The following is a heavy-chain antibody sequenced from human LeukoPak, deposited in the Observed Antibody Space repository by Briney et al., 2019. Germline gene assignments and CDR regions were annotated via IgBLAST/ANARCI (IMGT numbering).Heavy chain of an antibody. CDR2: IYTSGST. J-gene: IGHJ4*02. V-gene: IGHV4-61*02. D-gene: IGHD3-22*01. Sequence: SETLSLTCIVSGGSISSGSYYWSWIRQPAGKGLEWIGRIYTSGSTNYNPYLKSRVNISVDTSKNQFSLKLSSVTAADTAVYYCARDSLIAKKGGLYFDYWGQGTLVTVSS. CDR1: GGSISSGSYY. CDR3: ARDSLIAKKGGLYFDY.